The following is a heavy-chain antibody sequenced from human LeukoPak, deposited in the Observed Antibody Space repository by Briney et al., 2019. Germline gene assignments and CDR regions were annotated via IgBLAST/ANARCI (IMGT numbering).Heavy chain of an antibody. V-gene: IGHV4-59*08. J-gene: IGHJ5*02. CDR1: GGSLSSYY. CDR2: IYYSGST. Sequence: SETLSLTCTVSGGSLSSYYWSWIRQPPGKGLEWIGYIYYSGSTNYNPSLKSRVTISVDTSKNQFSLKLSSVTAADTAVYYCARQHLEGWFDPWGQGTLVTVSS. CDR3: ARQHLEGWFDP.